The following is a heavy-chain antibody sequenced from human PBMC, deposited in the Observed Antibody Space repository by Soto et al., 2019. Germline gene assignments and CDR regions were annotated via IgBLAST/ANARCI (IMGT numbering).Heavy chain of an antibody. D-gene: IGHD5-18*01. V-gene: IGHV3-74*01. J-gene: IGHJ5*02. CDR3: ARGGAHTAMANES. CDR2: ISFDGSTT. CDR1: GFTFSSYW. Sequence: GSLRLSCAASGFTFSSYWMHWVRQASGKGLVWVSRISFDGSTTTYADSVKGRFTISRDNAKNTLYLQMNSLRAEDTAVYYCARGGAHTAMANESWGQGALVTVSS.